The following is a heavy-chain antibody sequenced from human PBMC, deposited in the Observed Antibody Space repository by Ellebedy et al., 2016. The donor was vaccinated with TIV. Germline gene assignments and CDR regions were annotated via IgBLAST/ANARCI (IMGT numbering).Heavy chain of an antibody. J-gene: IGHJ4*02. CDR3: ARGQNYSGRVFDY. V-gene: IGHV6-1*01. D-gene: IGHD1-26*01. CDR1: GDSVSSKTAA. Sequence: MPSETLSLTCAISGDSVSSKTAAWNWIRQSPSRGLEWLGRTYYRSQWSDDYAESVESRIIINPDTSNNQFSLHLSSVTPEDTAMYYCARGQNYSGRVFDYWGQGTLVTVSS. CDR2: TYYRSQWSD.